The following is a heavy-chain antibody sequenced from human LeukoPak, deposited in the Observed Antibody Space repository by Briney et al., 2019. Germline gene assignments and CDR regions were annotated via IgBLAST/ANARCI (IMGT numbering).Heavy chain of an antibody. V-gene: IGHV3-33*01. J-gene: IGHJ4*02. CDR2: IWYDGSNK. D-gene: IGHD1-26*01. Sequence: GGSLRLSCAASGFTLSSYGMHWVRQAPGKGLEWVAVIWYDGSNKYYADSVKGRFTISRDNSKNTLYLQMNSLRAEDTAVYYCATSGSYYRFEYWGQGTLVTVSS. CDR3: ATSGSYYRFEY. CDR1: GFTLSSYG.